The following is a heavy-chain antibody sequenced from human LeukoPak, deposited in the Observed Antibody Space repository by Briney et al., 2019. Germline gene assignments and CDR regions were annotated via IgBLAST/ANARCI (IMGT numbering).Heavy chain of an antibody. CDR1: GGALSSYY. J-gene: IGHJ4*02. CDR2: IYYSGST. CDR3: ARHPGYSSRWQLDY. D-gene: IGHD6-19*01. Sequence: AETLSLTCTVSGGALSSYYWSWIRQPPGKGLEWIGYIYYSGSTNYNHSLKSRVNISIDTSKTNISLKLNSVTAADTAVYYCARHPGYSSRWQLDYWGQGTLVTVSS. V-gene: IGHV4-59*08.